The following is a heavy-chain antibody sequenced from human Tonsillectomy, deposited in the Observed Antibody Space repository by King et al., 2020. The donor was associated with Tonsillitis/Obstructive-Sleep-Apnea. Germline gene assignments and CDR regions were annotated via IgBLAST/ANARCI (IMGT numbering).Heavy chain of an antibody. Sequence: QLVQSGAEVKKPGASVQVSCKASGYTFTNYGISWVRQAPGQGLEWMGWISAYNGNTNYSQKLQGRVTMTTDTSTSTAYMELRSLRSDDTAVYYCARWRGMIRGVSRDYSCYYMYVWGKGTTVTVSS. CDR2: ISAYNGNT. V-gene: IGHV1-18*01. CDR1: GYTFTNYG. CDR3: ARWRGMIRGVSRDYSCYYMYV. D-gene: IGHD3-10*01. J-gene: IGHJ6*03.